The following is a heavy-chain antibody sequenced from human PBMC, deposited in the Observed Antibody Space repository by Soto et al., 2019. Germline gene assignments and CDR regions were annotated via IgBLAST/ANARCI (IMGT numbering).Heavy chain of an antibody. V-gene: IGHV3-53*01. J-gene: IGHJ6*02. CDR1: GFTVSSNY. CDR2: IYSGGST. Sequence: AGGSLRLSCAASGFTVSSNYMSWVRQAPGKGLEWVSVIYSGGSTYYADSVKGRFTISRDNSKNTLYLQMNSLRAEDTAVYYCATTELGYSSCWYFPSYGMDVWGQGTTVTVSS. CDR3: ATTELGYSSCWYFPSYGMDV. D-gene: IGHD6-13*01.